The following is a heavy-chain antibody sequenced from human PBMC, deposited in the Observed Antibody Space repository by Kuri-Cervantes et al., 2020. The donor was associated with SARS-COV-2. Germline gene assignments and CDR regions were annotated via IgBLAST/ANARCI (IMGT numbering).Heavy chain of an antibody. Sequence: GESLKISCAASGFTFSSYWISWVRQAPGKGLEWVANIKQDGSEKYYVDSVKGRFTISRDNAKNSLYLQMNSLRAEDTAVYYCARDQSDSSGWYAEEDYYYYMDVCGKGTTVTVSS. CDR1: GFTFSSYW. V-gene: IGHV3-7*01. J-gene: IGHJ6*03. CDR2: IKQDGSEK. D-gene: IGHD6-19*01. CDR3: ARDQSDSSGWYAEEDYYYYMDV.